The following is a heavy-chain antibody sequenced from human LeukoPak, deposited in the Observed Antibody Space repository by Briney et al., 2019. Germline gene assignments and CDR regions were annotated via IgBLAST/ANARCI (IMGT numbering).Heavy chain of an antibody. CDR1: GYTFTGYY. CDR3: ARANVLTGYYILDH. V-gene: IGHV1-2*02. J-gene: IGHJ4*02. D-gene: IGHD3-9*01. CDR2: INPNSGGT. Sequence: ASVKVSCKASGYTFTGYYMHWVRQAPGQGLVWMGWINPNSGGTNYAQKFQGRVTMTRDTSISTAYMELSRLRSDDTAVYYCARANVLTGYYILDHWGQGTLVTVSS.